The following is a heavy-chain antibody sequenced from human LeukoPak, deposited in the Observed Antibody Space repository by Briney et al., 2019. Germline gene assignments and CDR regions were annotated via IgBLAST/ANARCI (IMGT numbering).Heavy chain of an antibody. CDR2: ISYDGSNK. J-gene: IGHJ4*02. CDR1: GFTFSSYA. Sequence: PGGSLRHSCAASGFTFSSYAMLWLRQAPGKGLEGVAVISYDGSNKYYADSVKGRLTISRDNSKNTLYLQMNSLRAEDTAVYYCARDHRLVDTAMGAIDYWGQGTLVTVSS. CDR3: ARDHRLVDTAMGAIDY. V-gene: IGHV3-30*04. D-gene: IGHD5-18*01.